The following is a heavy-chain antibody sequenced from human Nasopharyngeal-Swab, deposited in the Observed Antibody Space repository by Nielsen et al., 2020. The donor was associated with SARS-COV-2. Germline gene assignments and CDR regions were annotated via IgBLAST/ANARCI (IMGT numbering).Heavy chain of an antibody. D-gene: IGHD3-3*01. Sequence: WIRQPPGKGLEWVSSISSSSTYIYYADSVKGRFTVSRDNAKNSLNLQMSSLRTEDAAVYYCARSPYYDFWSGYYTRFDYWGRGTLVTVSS. CDR2: ISSSSTYI. V-gene: IGHV3-21*01. CDR3: ARSPYYDFWSGYYTRFDY. J-gene: IGHJ4*02.